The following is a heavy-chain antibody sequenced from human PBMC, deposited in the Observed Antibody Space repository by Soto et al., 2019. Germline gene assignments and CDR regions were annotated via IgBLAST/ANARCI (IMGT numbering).Heavy chain of an antibody. CDR2: IYPGDSDT. V-gene: IGHV5-51*01. Sequence: GESLKISCKGSGYSFTSYWIGWVRQMPGKGLEWMGIIYPGDSDTRYSPSFRGQVAISADKSISTASLQWSSLKASDTAMYYCARHPLNAEAGPVAFDIWGQGTMVTVSS. CDR1: GYSFTSYW. CDR3: ARHPLNAEAGPVAFDI. D-gene: IGHD6-19*01. J-gene: IGHJ3*02.